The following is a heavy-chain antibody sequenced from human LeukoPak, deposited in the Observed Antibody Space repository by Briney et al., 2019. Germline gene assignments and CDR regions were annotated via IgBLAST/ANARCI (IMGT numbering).Heavy chain of an antibody. CDR2: INTKGET. V-gene: IGHV4-4*09. D-gene: IGHD2-15*01. CDR1: GVSMSAYQ. J-gene: IGHJ4*02. Sequence: SETLSLTCTVSGVSMSAYQWSWVRQSPEKGLEWIGCINTKGETSYNPSLKSRVTTSVDTSKNQFSLKLSSVTAADTAVYYCARGELLQNYFDYWGQGTLVTVSS. CDR3: ARGELLQNYFDY.